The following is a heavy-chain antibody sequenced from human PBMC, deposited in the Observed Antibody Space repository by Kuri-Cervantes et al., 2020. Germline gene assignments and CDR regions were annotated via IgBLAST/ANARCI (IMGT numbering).Heavy chain of an antibody. CDR1: GFTFSSYG. V-gene: IGHV3-33*01. CDR3: ARDAMSGYFDY. J-gene: IGHJ4*02. D-gene: IGHD3-3*01. Sequence: GESLRLSCAASGFTFSSYGMHWVRQAPGKGLEWVAVIWYDGSNKYYADSVKGRFTISRDNSKNTLYLQMNSLRAEDTAVYYCARDAMSGYFDYWGQGTLVTVSS. CDR2: IWYDGSNK.